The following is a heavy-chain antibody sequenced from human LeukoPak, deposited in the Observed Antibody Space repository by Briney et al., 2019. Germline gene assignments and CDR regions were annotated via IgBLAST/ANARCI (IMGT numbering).Heavy chain of an antibody. CDR1: GGSFSGYY. J-gene: IGHJ5*02. CDR3: ASQYSYVYYGWFDP. CDR2: INHSGST. Sequence: SETLSLTCAVYGGSFSGYYWSWIRQPPGKGLEWIGEINHSGSTNYNPSLKSRVTISVDTSKNQFSLKLSSVTAADTAVYYCASQYSYVYYGWFDPWGQGTLVTVSS. V-gene: IGHV4-34*01. D-gene: IGHD5-18*01.